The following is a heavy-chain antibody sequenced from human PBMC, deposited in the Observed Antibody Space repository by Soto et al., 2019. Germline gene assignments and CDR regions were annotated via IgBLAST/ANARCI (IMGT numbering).Heavy chain of an antibody. D-gene: IGHD3-3*02. CDR2: IMPVFATP. J-gene: IGHJ6*02. V-gene: IGHV1-69*12. Sequence: QVQLMQSGAEVKKPGSSVKVSCKASGGTFSTSAISWVRQAPGEGLKWVGGIMPVFATPDYAQKFQGRVTISADESTTTAYLELTSLTTDDTAVYYCARDKDRQQLGGNYYYILDVWGQGTAITVSS. CDR1: GGTFSTSA. CDR3: ARDKDRQQLGGNYYYILDV.